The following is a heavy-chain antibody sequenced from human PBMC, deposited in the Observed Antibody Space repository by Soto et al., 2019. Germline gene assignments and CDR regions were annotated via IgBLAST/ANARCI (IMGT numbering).Heavy chain of an antibody. CDR3: ARSQQTTVTSPLADP. CDR2: ISYDGNNK. V-gene: IGHV3-30-3*01. Sequence: QVQLVESGGGVVQPGRSLRLSCAASGFTFSSYAMHWVRQAPGKGLEWVTVISYDGNNKYYADSVEGRFTISRDNSKNTLYLQMNSLRTEDTGVYYWARSQQTTVTSPLADPWGQGTLVTVSS. CDR1: GFTFSSYA. D-gene: IGHD4-17*01. J-gene: IGHJ5*02.